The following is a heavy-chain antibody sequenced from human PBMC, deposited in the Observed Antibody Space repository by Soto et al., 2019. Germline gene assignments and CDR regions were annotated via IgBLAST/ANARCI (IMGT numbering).Heavy chain of an antibody. D-gene: IGHD4-17*01. CDR1: GGTFSSYA. J-gene: IGHJ6*02. Sequence: QVQLVQSGAEVKKPGSSVKVSCKASGGTFSSYAISWVRQAPGQGLEWMGGIIPIVGTANYAQKFQGRVTITADETTSTAYMELSSLRSEDTAVYYCASSSTGPREYYYCGMDVWGQGTTVTVSS. CDR2: IIPIVGTA. CDR3: ASSSTGPREYYYCGMDV. V-gene: IGHV1-69*01.